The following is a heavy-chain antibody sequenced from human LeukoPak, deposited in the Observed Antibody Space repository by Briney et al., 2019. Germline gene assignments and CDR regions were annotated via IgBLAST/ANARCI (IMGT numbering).Heavy chain of an antibody. Sequence: EAGGSLRLSCVASGFTFSSSWMSWVRQAPGKGLEWVANIKQDGSEKFYVESVRGRFIISRDNAKNSLYLQLNSLRAEDTALYYCARDNPPDYWGQGTLVTVSS. J-gene: IGHJ4*02. CDR2: IKQDGSEK. V-gene: IGHV3-7*03. CDR1: GFTFSSSW. CDR3: ARDNPPDY.